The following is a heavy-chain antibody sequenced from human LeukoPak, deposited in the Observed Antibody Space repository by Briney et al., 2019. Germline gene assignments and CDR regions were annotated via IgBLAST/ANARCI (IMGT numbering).Heavy chain of an antibody. V-gene: IGHV1-69*05. CDR1: GGTFSSYA. D-gene: IGHD6-13*01. J-gene: IGHJ4*02. CDR2: IIPIFGTA. CDR3: ARDGPYSSSWYVSTSTYYFDY. Sequence: SVKVSCKASGGTFSSYAISWLRQAPGQGLEWMGRIIPIFGTANYAQKFQGRVTITTDESTSTAYMELSSLRSEDTAVYYCARDGPYSSSWYVSTSTYYFDYWGQGTLVTVSS.